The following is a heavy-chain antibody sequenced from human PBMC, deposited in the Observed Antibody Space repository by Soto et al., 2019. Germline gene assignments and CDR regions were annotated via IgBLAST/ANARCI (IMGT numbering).Heavy chain of an antibody. D-gene: IGHD3-10*01. CDR2: INAGNGHT. CDR3: ARGIWTMTRGAYYFDK. J-gene: IGHJ4*02. CDR1: GFTFTNHA. V-gene: IGHV1-3*01. Sequence: ASVKVSCKASGFTFTNHAMQWVRQAPGQRLEWMGWINAGNGHTKYSQNFQGRVIITRDTSASTAYMELSSLISEDAAVYYCARGIWTMTRGAYYFDKWGQGTLVTVSS.